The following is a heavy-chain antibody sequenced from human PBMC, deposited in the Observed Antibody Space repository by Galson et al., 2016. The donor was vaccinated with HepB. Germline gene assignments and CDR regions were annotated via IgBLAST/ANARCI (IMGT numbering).Heavy chain of an antibody. V-gene: IGHV1-8*01. CDR2: MDPNRGEP. CDR3: ARPSGVTNVYNVYYGLDV. Sequence: SVKVSCKASGYTFTNHDIVWVRQAPGQGLEWMGWMDPNRGEPGYAQQLQGRVTMTKNTSISTAYMELSSLRPEDTAMYYCARPSGVTNVYNVYYGLDVWGQGTTVIVSS. D-gene: IGHD4-17*01. J-gene: IGHJ6*02. CDR1: GYTFTNHD.